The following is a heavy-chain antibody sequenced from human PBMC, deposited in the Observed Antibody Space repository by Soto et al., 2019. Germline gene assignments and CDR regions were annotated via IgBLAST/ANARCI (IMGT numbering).Heavy chain of an antibody. CDR2: INVYNGNT. Sequence: ASVKVSCKASGYTFTNYGIHWVRQAPGQSLEWMGWINVYNGNTKYSQKFQDRVTFSRDTSASTTYMELSSLRSEDAAVFYCARDLDDILTGPNFDPWGQGTLVTVSS. J-gene: IGHJ5*02. CDR3: ARDLDDILTGPNFDP. D-gene: IGHD3-9*01. CDR1: GYTFTNYG. V-gene: IGHV1-3*01.